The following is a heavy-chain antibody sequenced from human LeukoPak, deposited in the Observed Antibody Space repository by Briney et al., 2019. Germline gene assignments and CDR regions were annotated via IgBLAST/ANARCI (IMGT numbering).Heavy chain of an antibody. CDR1: GFTFSTFA. CDR3: ARGGAARPDF. V-gene: IGHV3-7*01. Sequence: PGGSLRLSCAASGFTFSTFAMIWVRQPPGKGLEWVAKIKADGGEKDHVASVKGRFTISRDNAKNSLYLQMNSLRVEDTAVYYCARGGAARPDFWGQGTLVTVSS. CDR2: IKADGGEK. D-gene: IGHD6-6*01. J-gene: IGHJ4*02.